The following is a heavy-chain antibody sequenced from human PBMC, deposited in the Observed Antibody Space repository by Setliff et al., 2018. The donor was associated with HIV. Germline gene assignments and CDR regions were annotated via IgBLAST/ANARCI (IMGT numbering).Heavy chain of an antibody. CDR1: GDSITSGTYY. V-gene: IGHV4-61*09. CDR2: ISTSGTT. CDR3: ARLPDINSWPFDY. Sequence: SETLSLTCTVSGDSITSGTYYWSWIRQPAGMRLEWIGHISTSGTTNYNPSLMSRLTMSVDSSQNQFSLSLSSVTAADTAVYYCARLPDINSWPFDYWARGTLVTVSS. D-gene: IGHD6-13*01. J-gene: IGHJ4*02.